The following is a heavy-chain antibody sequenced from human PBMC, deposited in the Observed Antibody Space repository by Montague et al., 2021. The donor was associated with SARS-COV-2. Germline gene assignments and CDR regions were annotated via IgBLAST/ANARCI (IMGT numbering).Heavy chain of an antibody. CDR2: INHRGST. Sequence: SETLSLTCSVSGASFSGHYWNWIRQPPGKGLEWIGEINHRGSTNYNPSLKGRVTISVDTSRNQFSLRLTAVTAADTAVYYCARVDYYDGSGYFDYWGQGNLVTVSS. CDR3: ARVDYYDGSGYFDY. V-gene: IGHV4-34*01. J-gene: IGHJ4*02. CDR1: GASFSGHY. D-gene: IGHD3-22*01.